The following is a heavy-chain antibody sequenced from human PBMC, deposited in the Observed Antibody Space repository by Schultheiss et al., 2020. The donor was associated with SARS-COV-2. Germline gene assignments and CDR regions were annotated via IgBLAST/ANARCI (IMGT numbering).Heavy chain of an antibody. J-gene: IGHJ4*02. CDR1: GGSISSSNW. Sequence: SETLSLTCAVSGGSISSSNWWSWVRQPPGKGLEWIGEIYHSGSTNYNPSLKSRVTISVDKSKNQFSLKLSSVTAADTAVYYCARGGYYYDSSGRLDYWGQGSLVTVSS. V-gene: IGHV4-4*02. D-gene: IGHD3-22*01. CDR3: ARGGYYYDSSGRLDY. CDR2: IYHSGST.